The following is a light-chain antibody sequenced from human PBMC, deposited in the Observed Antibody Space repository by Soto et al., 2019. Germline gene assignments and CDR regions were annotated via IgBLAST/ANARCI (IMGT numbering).Light chain of an antibody. CDR1: SSNIGSNT. J-gene: IGLJ1*01. CDR2: SND. Sequence: QSVLTQPPSASGTPGQRVTISCSGSSSNIGSNTVNWYQQLPGTAPKLLIYSNDQRPSGVPDRFSGSKSGTSASPAISGLQSEDEADYYCAAWDGSLNGYVFGTGNKVTVL. V-gene: IGLV1-44*01. CDR3: AAWDGSLNGYV.